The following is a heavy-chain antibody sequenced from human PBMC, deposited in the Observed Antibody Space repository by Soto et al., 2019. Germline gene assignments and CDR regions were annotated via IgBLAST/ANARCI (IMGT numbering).Heavy chain of an antibody. CDR2: ISGSGGST. CDR3: AKDQVNQWLASFDY. V-gene: IGHV3-23*01. Sequence: GGSLRLSCAASGVTFSSYAMSWVRQAPGKGLEWVSSISGSGGSTFYVDSVKGRFIISRDNSKNTLYLQMNSLRAEDTAVYYCAKDQVNQWLASFDYWGQGTLVTVSS. CDR1: GVTFSSYA. J-gene: IGHJ4*02. D-gene: IGHD6-19*01.